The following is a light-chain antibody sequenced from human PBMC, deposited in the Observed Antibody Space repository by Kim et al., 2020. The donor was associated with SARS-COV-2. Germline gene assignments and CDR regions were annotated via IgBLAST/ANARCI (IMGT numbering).Light chain of an antibody. J-gene: IGKJ1*01. V-gene: IGKV1-5*03. Sequence: DIQMTQSPSTLSASVGDRVTITCRASQTISSWLAWYQQKPGKAPKLLIYKASSLESGVPSRFSGSGSGTEFTLTISSLQPDDFATYYCQQYNSYSRTFGQGTTVDIK. CDR1: QTISSW. CDR2: KAS. CDR3: QQYNSYSRT.